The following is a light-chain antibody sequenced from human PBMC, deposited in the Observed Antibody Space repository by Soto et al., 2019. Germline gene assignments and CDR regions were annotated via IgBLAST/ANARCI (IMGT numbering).Light chain of an antibody. CDR3: QQRSNWPPS. CDR2: GAS. Sequence: EIMITQSPATVSVSPGERATLSCRASQSVHSNLAWYQQKPGQAPRLLIYGASTRATGIPARFSGSGSGTDFTLTISSLEPEDFAVYYCQQRSNWPPSFGQGTKV. CDR1: QSVHSN. J-gene: IGKJ1*01. V-gene: IGKV3-15*01.